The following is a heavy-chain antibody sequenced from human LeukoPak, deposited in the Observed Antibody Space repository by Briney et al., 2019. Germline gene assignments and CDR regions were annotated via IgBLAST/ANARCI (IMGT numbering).Heavy chain of an antibody. Sequence: GASVRVCCKPSGYTFTSYVISWVRQAPGQGREWMGWISAYNGNTNYAQKLQGRVTMTTDTSTSTAYMELRSLRSEDTAVYYCARYSVGHSRFYFWGQGNLVTVSS. J-gene: IGHJ4*02. V-gene: IGHV1-18*04. CDR3: ARYSVGHSRFYF. CDR2: ISAYNGNT. CDR1: GYTFTSYV. D-gene: IGHD5/OR15-5a*01.